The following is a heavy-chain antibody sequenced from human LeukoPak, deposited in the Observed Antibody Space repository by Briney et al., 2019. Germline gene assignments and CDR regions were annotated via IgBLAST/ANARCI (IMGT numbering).Heavy chain of an antibody. CDR3: ARRCYGSGMDV. Sequence: GGSLRLPCAASGFTFSSYEMNWVRQAPGKGPEWVSYISSSTSTIYYAESVKGRFTIYRDNAKNSLYLQMNSLRAEDTAVYYCARRCYGSGMDVWGQGTTVTVSS. CDR1: GFTFSSYE. CDR2: ISSSTSTI. D-gene: IGHD3-10*01. J-gene: IGHJ6*02. V-gene: IGHV3-48*03.